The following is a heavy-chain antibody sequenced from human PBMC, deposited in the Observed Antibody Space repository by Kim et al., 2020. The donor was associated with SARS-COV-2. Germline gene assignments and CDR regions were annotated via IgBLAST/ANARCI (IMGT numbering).Heavy chain of an antibody. CDR2: IYYSGST. D-gene: IGHD3-9*01. J-gene: IGHJ2*01. CDR3: AVHRAPTLRYLYWTQYCYFDL. Sequence: SETLSLTCTVSGGSISSGGYYWSWIRQHPGKGLEWIGYIYYSGSTYYNPSLKSRVTISVDTSKNQFSLELSSVTAADTAVYYCAVHRAPTLRYLYWTQYCYFDLWGRGTRVTVPS. CDR1: GGSISSGGYY. V-gene: IGHV4-31*03.